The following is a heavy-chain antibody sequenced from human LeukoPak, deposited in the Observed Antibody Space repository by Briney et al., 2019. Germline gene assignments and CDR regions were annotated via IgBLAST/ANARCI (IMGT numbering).Heavy chain of an antibody. CDR3: AKGGYCSSTSCPYYFDY. CDR1: GFTFSSYG. CDR2: ISYDGSIK. V-gene: IGHV3-30*18. D-gene: IGHD2-2*01. Sequence: GGSLRLSCAASGFTFSSYGMHWVRQAPGKGLEWVAVISYDGSIKYYADSVKGRFTISRDNSKNTLYLQMNSLRAEDTAVYYCAKGGYCSSTSCPYYFDYWGQGTLVTVSS. J-gene: IGHJ4*02.